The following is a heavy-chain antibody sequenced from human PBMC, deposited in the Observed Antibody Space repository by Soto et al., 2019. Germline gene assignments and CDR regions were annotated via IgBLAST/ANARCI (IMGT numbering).Heavy chain of an antibody. Sequence: GGSLRLSCGASGFTFSNYGMHWVRQAPGKGLEWVAVISYDGSDKYYVDSVKGRFTVSRDNSNHALYLQMNSLRAEDTAVYYCVKDGPVGENCDGGRCPFAHRGQGTLVTVSS. CDR3: VKDGPVGENCDGGRCPFAH. J-gene: IGHJ1*01. V-gene: IGHV3-30*18. CDR1: GFTFSNYG. D-gene: IGHD2-15*01. CDR2: ISYDGSDK.